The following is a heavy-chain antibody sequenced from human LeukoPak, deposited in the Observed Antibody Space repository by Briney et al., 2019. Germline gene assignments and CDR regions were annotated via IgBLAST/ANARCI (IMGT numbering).Heavy chain of an antibody. Sequence: PSETLSLTCTASGGSISSSSYYWGWIRQPPGKGLEWIGSIYYSGSTYYNPSLKSRVTISVDTSKNQFSLKLSSVTAADTAVYYCARQELGYYYMDVWGKGTTVTVSS. CDR3: ARQELGYYYMDV. D-gene: IGHD7-27*01. J-gene: IGHJ6*03. CDR2: IYYSGST. V-gene: IGHV4-39*01. CDR1: GGSISSSSYY.